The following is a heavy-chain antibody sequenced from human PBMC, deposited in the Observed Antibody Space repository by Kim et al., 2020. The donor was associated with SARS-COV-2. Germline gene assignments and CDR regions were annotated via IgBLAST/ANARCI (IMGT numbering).Heavy chain of an antibody. Sequence: GGSLRLSCAASGFTFSSYEMNWVRQAPGKGLEWVSYISSSGSTIYYADSVKGRFTISRDNAKNSLYLQMNSLRAEDTAVYYCARVSYHRGLDTAMAGDYWGQGTLVTVSS. V-gene: IGHV3-48*03. D-gene: IGHD5-18*01. CDR3: ARVSYHRGLDTAMAGDY. CDR1: GFTFSSYE. J-gene: IGHJ4*02. CDR2: ISSSGSTI.